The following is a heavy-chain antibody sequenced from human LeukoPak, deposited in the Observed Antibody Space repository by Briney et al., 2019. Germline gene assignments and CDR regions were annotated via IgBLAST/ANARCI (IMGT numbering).Heavy chain of an antibody. CDR3: ARAFYPGYYSYMAV. CDR2: IYYSGST. Sequence: SETLSPTCTVSGGSISPYYWSWIRQPPGKGLEWIGYIYYSGSTNYNPSLKSRVTISVDTSKNQFSLKLSSVTAADTAVYYCARAFYPGYYSYMAVWGKGTTVTVSS. D-gene: IGHD3-3*02. V-gene: IGHV4-59*01. J-gene: IGHJ6*03. CDR1: GGSISPYY.